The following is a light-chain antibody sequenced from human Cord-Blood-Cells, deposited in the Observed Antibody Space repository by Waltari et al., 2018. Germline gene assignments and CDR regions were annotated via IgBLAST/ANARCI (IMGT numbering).Light chain of an antibody. CDR1: QSVSSN. CDR2: GAS. V-gene: IGKV3-15*01. J-gene: IGKJ1*01. CDR3: QQYNNWPWT. Sequence: EIVMTQSPATLSVSPGERATLSCRASQSVSSNLAWYQQKPGQAPRLLIYGASTRATGIPARVSCSVSGTEFTLTISSLQSEDFAVYYCQQYNNWPWTFGQGTKVEIK.